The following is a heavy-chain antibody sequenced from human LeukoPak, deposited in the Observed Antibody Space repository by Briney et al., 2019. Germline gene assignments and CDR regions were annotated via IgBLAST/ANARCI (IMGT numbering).Heavy chain of an antibody. Sequence: VASVKVPCKASGGTFSSYAISWVRQAPGQGLEWMGGIIPIFGTANYAQKFQGRVTIAADESTSTAYMELSSLRSEDTAVYYCARGPFGNDGTVAYFDYWGQGTLVTVSS. V-gene: IGHV1-69*13. J-gene: IGHJ4*02. CDR3: ARGPFGNDGTVAYFDY. CDR2: IIPIFGTA. D-gene: IGHD1-1*01. CDR1: GGTFSSYA.